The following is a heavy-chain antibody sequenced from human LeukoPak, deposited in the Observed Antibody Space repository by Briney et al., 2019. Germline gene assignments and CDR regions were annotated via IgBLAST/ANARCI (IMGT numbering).Heavy chain of an antibody. CDR3: ARNSGGSGYFDY. D-gene: IGHD3-10*01. CDR1: GGTFSSYA. Sequence: ASVKVSCEASGGTFSSYAISWVRQAPGQGLEWMGGIIPTFGTANYAQKFQGRVTITTDESTSTAYMELSSLRSEDTAVYYCARNSGGSGYFDYWGQGTLVTVSS. J-gene: IGHJ4*02. CDR2: IIPTFGTA. V-gene: IGHV1-69*05.